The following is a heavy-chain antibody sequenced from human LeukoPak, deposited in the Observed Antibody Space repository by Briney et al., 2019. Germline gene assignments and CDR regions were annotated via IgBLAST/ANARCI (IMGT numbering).Heavy chain of an antibody. CDR2: IWYDGSNK. CDR3: ARMDEMALTLAGFDY. CDR1: GFTFSSYG. D-gene: IGHD5-24*01. J-gene: IGHJ4*02. Sequence: GGSLRLSCAASGFTFSSYGMHWVRQAPGKGLEWVAVIWYDGSNKYYADSVKGRFTISRDNSKNTLYLQMNSLRAEDTAVYYCARMDEMALTLAGFDYWGQGTLVTVCS. V-gene: IGHV3-30*19.